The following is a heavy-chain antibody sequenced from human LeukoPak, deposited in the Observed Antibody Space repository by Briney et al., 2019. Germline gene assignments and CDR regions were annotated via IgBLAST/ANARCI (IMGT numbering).Heavy chain of an antibody. D-gene: IGHD2-2*01. CDR3: ARRGLSGLSKTIVVVPAARSFDY. CDR1: GGSFSGYY. CDR2: INHSGST. V-gene: IGHV4-34*01. J-gene: IGHJ4*02. Sequence: SETLSLTCAVYGGSFSGYYWSWIRQPPGKGLEWIGEINHSGSTNYNPSLKSRVTISVDTSKNQFSLKLSSVTAADTAVYYCARRGLSGLSKTIVVVPAARSFDYWGQGTLDTVSS.